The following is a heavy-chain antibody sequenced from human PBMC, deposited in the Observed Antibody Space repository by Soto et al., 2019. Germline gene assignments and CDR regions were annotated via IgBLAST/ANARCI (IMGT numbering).Heavy chain of an antibody. D-gene: IGHD3-3*02. Sequence: SQTMSLPCTVSGGTINSYYWTWIRHPPGKGLEWIEYIYYSGSTNHSPSLKSRVTISTDTSKNQFSLKLTSVTAADTAVYYCVRGGVLAQRARGDYYGMDVWGQRTTVTVSS. J-gene: IGHJ6*01. CDR1: GGTINSYY. CDR2: IYYSGST. V-gene: IGHV4-59*01. CDR3: VRGGVLAQRARGDYYGMDV.